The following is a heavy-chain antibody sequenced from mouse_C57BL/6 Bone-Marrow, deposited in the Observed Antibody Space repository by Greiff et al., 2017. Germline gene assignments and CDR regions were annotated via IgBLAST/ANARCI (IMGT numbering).Heavy chain of an antibody. J-gene: IGHJ4*01. CDR1: GYTFTRYW. D-gene: IGHD1-1*01. V-gene: IGHV1-64*01. Sequence: QVQLQQSGAELVKPGASVTLSCKASGYTFTRYWMHWVTQRPGQGLEWIGMIHPNCGSTNYTANFTSQATLPVDNSSSTAYMQLSSVTSEESAVYDCARRGPTTVVAYYAMDDWGQGTSVTVSA. CDR2: IHPNCGST. CDR3: ARRGPTTVVAYYAMDD.